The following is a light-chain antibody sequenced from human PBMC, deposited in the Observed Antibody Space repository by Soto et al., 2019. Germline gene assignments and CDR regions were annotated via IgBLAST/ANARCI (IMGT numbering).Light chain of an antibody. V-gene: IGKV1-39*01. CDR1: QSISTY. CDR2: ATS. CDR3: QQTYSRLLS. Sequence: DIQMTQSASSLSASVGDRVTITCRASQSISTYLNWFQQKPRKAPEVLIYATSSLQSGVPSRFSGSGSGTEFTLTISSLQPEDVATYYCQQTYSRLLSFGGGTKVDIK. J-gene: IGKJ4*01.